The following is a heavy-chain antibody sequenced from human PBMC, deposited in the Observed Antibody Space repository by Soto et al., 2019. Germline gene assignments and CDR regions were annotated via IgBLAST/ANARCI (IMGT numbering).Heavy chain of an antibody. J-gene: IGHJ6*02. CDR2: ISGSGGST. CDR1: GFTFSSYA. CDR3: ASEFYGDCECYYCYGMDV. Sequence: GGSLRLSCAASGFTFSSYAMSWVRQAPGKGLEWVSAISGSGGSTYYADSVKGRFTISRDNSKNSLYLQMNSLRAEDTAVYYYASEFYGDCECYYCYGMDVCGQGSTVTVSS. V-gene: IGHV3-23*01. D-gene: IGHD2-21*02.